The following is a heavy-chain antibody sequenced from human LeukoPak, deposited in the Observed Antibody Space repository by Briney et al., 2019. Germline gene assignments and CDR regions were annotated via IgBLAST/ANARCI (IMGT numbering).Heavy chain of an antibody. D-gene: IGHD3-22*01. CDR2: IKQDGSEK. V-gene: IGHV3-7*01. J-gene: IGHJ4*02. CDR1: GFTFSSYW. Sequence: GGSLRLSCAASGFTFSSYWMSWVRQAPGKGLEWVANIKQDGSEKYYVDSVKGRFTISRDNAKNSLYLQMNSLRAEDTAVYYCARGTDYYDSSGYNYFDYWGQGTLVTVSS. CDR3: ARGTDYYDSSGYNYFDY.